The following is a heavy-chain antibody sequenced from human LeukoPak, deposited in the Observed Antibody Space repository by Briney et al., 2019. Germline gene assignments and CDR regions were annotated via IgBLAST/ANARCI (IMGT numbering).Heavy chain of an antibody. V-gene: IGHV3-7*01. CDR1: GFTFSSYW. D-gene: IGHD2-2*01. J-gene: IGHJ5*02. Sequence: GGSLRLSCAASGFTFSSYWMSWVRPAPGKGLEWVANIKQDGSEKYYVDSVKGRFTISRDNAKNSLYLQMNSLRAEDTAVYYCARDLGGVPAASWFDPWGQGTLVTVSS. CDR2: IKQDGSEK. CDR3: ARDLGGVPAASWFDP.